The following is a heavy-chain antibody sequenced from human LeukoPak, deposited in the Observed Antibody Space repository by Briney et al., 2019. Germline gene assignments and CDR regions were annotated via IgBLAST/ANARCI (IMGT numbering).Heavy chain of an antibody. Sequence: GGSLRLSCAASGFTVSSDYMSWVRQAPGKGLEWVAVISYDGSGKEYADSVKGRFTISRDNSKNTMYLQMDSLRTEDTAVYYCAKSGYSYGYLDHWGQGTLVTVSS. V-gene: IGHV3-30*18. CDR2: ISYDGSGK. J-gene: IGHJ4*02. CDR3: AKSGYSYGYLDH. D-gene: IGHD5-18*01. CDR1: GFTVSSDY.